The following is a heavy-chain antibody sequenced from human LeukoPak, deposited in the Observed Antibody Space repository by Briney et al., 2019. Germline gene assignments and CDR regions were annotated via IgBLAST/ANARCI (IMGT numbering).Heavy chain of an antibody. Sequence: GGSLRLSCAASGFTFSSYEMNSVRQAPGKGLEWVSYISSSGNAISYADSVKGRFTISRDNAKNSLFLQMNSLRAEDTAVYYCARDQVSIAGTGIDYWGQGTLVTVSS. V-gene: IGHV3-48*03. J-gene: IGHJ4*02. CDR1: GFTFSSYE. D-gene: IGHD6-13*01. CDR3: ARDQVSIAGTGIDY. CDR2: ISSSGNAI.